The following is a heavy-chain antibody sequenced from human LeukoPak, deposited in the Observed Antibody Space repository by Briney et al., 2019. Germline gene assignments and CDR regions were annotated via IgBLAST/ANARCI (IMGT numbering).Heavy chain of an antibody. Sequence: GGSLRLSCAASGFTFSNYWRTWARQAPGKGLEGVANINYGGREKYYVGSVKARFPISRDNAKNSLYLQMNSLRAEDTAIYYCVREEVTLDTGYWGQGTLVTVSS. CDR2: INYGGREK. V-gene: IGHV3-7*01. CDR1: GFTFSNYW. CDR3: VREEVTLDTGY. D-gene: IGHD2-21*02. J-gene: IGHJ4*02.